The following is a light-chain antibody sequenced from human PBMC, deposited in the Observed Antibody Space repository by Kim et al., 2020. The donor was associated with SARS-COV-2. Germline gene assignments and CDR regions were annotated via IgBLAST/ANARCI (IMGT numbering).Light chain of an antibody. Sequence: LGQTVRITCQGDSLRSYYASWYQQKPGQAPGLVIYGKNNRPSGIPDRFSGSSSGSTASLTVTGAQAEDEADYYCGSRDSSGNLVLFGGGTKLTVL. V-gene: IGLV3-19*01. CDR2: GKN. J-gene: IGLJ2*01. CDR1: SLRSYY. CDR3: GSRDSSGNLVL.